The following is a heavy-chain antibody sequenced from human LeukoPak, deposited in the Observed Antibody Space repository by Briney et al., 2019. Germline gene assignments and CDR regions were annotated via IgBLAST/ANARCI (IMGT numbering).Heavy chain of an antibody. CDR3: ARGKKPSDSRGLPRRRNSFDP. J-gene: IGHJ5*02. CDR2: ISYSGST. Sequence: SETLSLTCTVSGGSISSYYWSWIRQPPGKGLEWIGYISYSGSTNYNPSLKSRVTISLDTSKNQFSLKLSSVTAADTAAYYCARGKKPSDSRGLPRRRNSFDPWGQGTLVTVSS. CDR1: GGSISSYY. V-gene: IGHV4-59*08. D-gene: IGHD6-19*01.